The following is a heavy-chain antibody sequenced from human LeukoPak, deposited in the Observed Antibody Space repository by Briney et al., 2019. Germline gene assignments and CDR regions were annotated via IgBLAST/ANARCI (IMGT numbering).Heavy chain of an antibody. CDR2: ISGSGGST. V-gene: IGHV3-23*01. CDR1: GFTFSSYA. J-gene: IGHJ6*02. D-gene: IGHD2-2*02. CDR3: ASPILGYCSSTSCYSTSIAYYYYGMDV. Sequence: TGGSLGLSCAASGFTFSSYAMSWVRQAPGKGLEWVSAISGSGGSTYYADSVKGRFTISRDNSKNTLYLQMNSLRAEDTAVYYCASPILGYCSSTSCYSTSIAYYYYGMDVWGQGTTVTVSS.